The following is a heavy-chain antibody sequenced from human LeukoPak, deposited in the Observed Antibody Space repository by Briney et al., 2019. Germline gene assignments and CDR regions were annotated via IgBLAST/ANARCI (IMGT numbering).Heavy chain of an antibody. Sequence: GGSLRLSCAVSGITLSNYGMSWVRQAPGKGLEWVAGISGSGGRTNYADSVKGRFTISRDNAKNSLYLQMNSLRAEDTALYYCARDNGDYFYYYMDVWGKGTTVTVSS. CDR1: GITLSNYG. CDR3: ARDNGDYFYYYMDV. J-gene: IGHJ6*03. CDR2: ISGSGGRT. V-gene: IGHV3-23*01. D-gene: IGHD3-16*02.